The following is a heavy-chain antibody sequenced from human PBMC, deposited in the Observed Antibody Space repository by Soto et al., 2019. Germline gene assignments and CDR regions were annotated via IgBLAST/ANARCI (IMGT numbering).Heavy chain of an antibody. CDR2: ISGSGDKT. V-gene: IGHV3-23*01. CDR3: AKEWTPRRAFDH. Sequence: PGWSLRLSCKASGFTFRSYAMSWVRHTPGKGLEWVTSISGSGDKTYYADSVKGRFTFSRDNSKNTLYLQMNNLRAEDTAVYYCAKEWTPRRAFDHWGQGTLVTVSS. CDR1: GFTFRSYA. D-gene: IGHD5-12*01. J-gene: IGHJ4*02.